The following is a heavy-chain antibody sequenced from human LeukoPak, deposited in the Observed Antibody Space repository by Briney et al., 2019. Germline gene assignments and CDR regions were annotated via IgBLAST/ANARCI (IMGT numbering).Heavy chain of an antibody. Sequence: PGRSLRLSCAASGFTFDDYAMHWVRQAPGKGLEWVSSISSSSSYIYYADSVKGRFTISRDNAKNSLYLQMNSLRAEDTAVYYCARITFGGVIDLDYWGQGTLVTVSS. D-gene: IGHD3-16*02. J-gene: IGHJ4*02. CDR1: GFTFDDYA. V-gene: IGHV3-21*01. CDR2: ISSSSSYI. CDR3: ARITFGGVIDLDY.